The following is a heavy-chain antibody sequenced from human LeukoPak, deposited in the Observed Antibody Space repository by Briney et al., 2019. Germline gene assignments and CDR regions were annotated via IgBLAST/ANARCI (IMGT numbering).Heavy chain of an antibody. CDR3: ARRDGDY. CDR1: GGSISSDH. Sequence: SETLSLTCTVSGGSISSDHWSWIRQPAGKGLEWIGRIYPSGSTNNNPSLKSRVTMSEDTSKNQLSLKLTSVTAADTAVYYCARRDGDYWGQGTLVTVSS. D-gene: IGHD5-24*01. J-gene: IGHJ4*02. V-gene: IGHV4-4*07. CDR2: IYPSGST.